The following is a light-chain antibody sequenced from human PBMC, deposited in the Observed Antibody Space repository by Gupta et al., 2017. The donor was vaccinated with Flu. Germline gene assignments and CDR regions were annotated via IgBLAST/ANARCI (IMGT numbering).Light chain of an antibody. Sequence: QSVLSQPPSASGTPGQRVTISCSGSSSNIGRNPVNWYQQVAGTSPKLLMYKYYQRPSVVPDRFAGSNADTSASRAIRGLQSEDEADYDCAAWDDSLNGLIFGGGKKLTVL. CDR1: SSNIGRNP. CDR3: AAWDDSLNGLI. CDR2: KYY. V-gene: IGLV1-44*01. J-gene: IGLJ2*01.